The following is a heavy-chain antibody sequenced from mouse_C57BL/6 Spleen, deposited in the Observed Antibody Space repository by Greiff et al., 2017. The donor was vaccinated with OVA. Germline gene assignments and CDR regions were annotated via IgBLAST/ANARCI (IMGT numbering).Heavy chain of an antibody. CDR3: ARWPSSYNFDY. V-gene: IGHV1-59*01. CDR2: IDPSDSYT. J-gene: IGHJ2*01. D-gene: IGHD1-1*01. CDR1: GYTFTSYW. Sequence: VQLQQPGAELVRPGTSVKLSCKASGYTFTSYWMHWVKQRPGQGLEWIGVIDPSDSYTNYNQKFKGKATLTVDTSSSTAYMQLSSLTSEDSAVYYCARWPSSYNFDYWGQDTTLTVSS.